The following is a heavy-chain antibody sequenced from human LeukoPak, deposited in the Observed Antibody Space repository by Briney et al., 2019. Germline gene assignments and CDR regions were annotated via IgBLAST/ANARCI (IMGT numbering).Heavy chain of an antibody. D-gene: IGHD3-3*01. CDR1: GYTFTSYG. CDR2: IIPIFGTA. Sequence: SVKVSCKASGYTFTSYGISWVRQAPGQGLEWMGGIIPIFGTANYAQKFQGRVTITADESTSTAYMELSSLRSEDTAVYYCARINHNDFWSGYGAYYFDYWGQGTLVTVSS. J-gene: IGHJ4*02. CDR3: ARINHNDFWSGYGAYYFDY. V-gene: IGHV1-69*13.